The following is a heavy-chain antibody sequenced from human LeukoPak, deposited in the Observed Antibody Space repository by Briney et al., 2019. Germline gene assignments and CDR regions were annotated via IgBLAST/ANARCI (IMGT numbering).Heavy chain of an antibody. CDR3: AKRGVVIRVILVGFHKEAYYFDS. J-gene: IGHJ4*02. V-gene: IGHV3-23*01. Sequence: GGSLRLSCAVSGITLSNYGMTWVRQAPGKGLEWVAGISDTGGRTNYADSVKGRFTTSRDNPKNTLYLQMNSLRAEDTAVYFCAKRGVVIRVILVGFHKEAYYFDSWGQGALVTVSS. CDR1: GITLSNYG. D-gene: IGHD3-22*01. CDR2: ISDTGGRT.